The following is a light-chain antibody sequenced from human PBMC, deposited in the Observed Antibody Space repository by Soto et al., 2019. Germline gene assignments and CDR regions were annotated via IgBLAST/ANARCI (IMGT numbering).Light chain of an antibody. CDR1: NIGSKS. CDR3: QVWDSTFDHYV. V-gene: IGLV3-21*02. Sequence: SYELTQPPSVSVAPGQTARITCGGNNIGSKSVHWYQQKPGQAPVLVVYDDDDRPSGIPERFSGSNSGNTATLTISRVEAGDEADYYCQVWDSTFDHYVFGTGTQLTVL. CDR2: DDD. J-gene: IGLJ1*01.